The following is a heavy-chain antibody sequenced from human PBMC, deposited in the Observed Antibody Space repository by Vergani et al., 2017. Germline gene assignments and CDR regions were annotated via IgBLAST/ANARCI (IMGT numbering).Heavy chain of an antibody. D-gene: IGHD3-10*02. Sequence: EVQLVESGGGLVQPGGSLRLSCAASGFTFSSYAMHWVRQAPGKGLEYVSAISSNGGSTYYANSVKGRFTISRDNSKNTLYLQMGSLRAEDMAVYYCARAGNYYVPDYWGKGTLVTVSS. J-gene: IGHJ4*02. V-gene: IGHV3-64*01. CDR1: GFTFSSYA. CDR3: ARAGNYYVPDY. CDR2: ISSNGGST.